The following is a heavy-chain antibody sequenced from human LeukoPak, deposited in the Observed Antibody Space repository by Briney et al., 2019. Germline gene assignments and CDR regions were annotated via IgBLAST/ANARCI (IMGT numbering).Heavy chain of an antibody. CDR1: GFTFDDYG. CDR3: ARGGITIFGVVSYMDV. J-gene: IGHJ6*03. Sequence: GGSLRLSCAASGFTFDDYGMSWVRQAPGKGLEWVSGINWNGGSTGYADSVKGRFTISRDNAKNSLYLQMNSLRAEDTALYYCARGGITIFGVVSYMDVWGKGTTVTISS. V-gene: IGHV3-20*04. CDR2: INWNGGST. D-gene: IGHD3-3*01.